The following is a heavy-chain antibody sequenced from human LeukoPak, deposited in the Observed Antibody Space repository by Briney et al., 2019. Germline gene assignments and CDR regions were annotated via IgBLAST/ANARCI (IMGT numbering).Heavy chain of an antibody. CDR1: GGSISSYY. J-gene: IGHJ5*02. D-gene: IGHD5-18*01. CDR2: VSYSGST. CDR3: ARSAVDTAMVTWWFDP. Sequence: PSETLSLTCTVSGGSISSYYWSWIRQPPGKGLEWIGYVSYSGSTNYNPSLKSRVTISVDTSKNQFSLKLSSVTAADTAVYYCARSAVDTAMVTWWFDPWGQGTLVTVSS. V-gene: IGHV4-59*01.